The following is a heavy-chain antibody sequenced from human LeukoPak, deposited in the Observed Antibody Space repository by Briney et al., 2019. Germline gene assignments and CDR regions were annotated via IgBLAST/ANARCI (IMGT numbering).Heavy chain of an antibody. Sequence: AGGSLRLSCAASGFTFSSYAMNWVRQAPGKGLGWVSTISGSGGSTYYADSVKGRFTISRDNSKNTLYLQMNSLRAEDTAVYYCAKGRDGYNSDFDYWGQGTLVTVSS. J-gene: IGHJ4*02. V-gene: IGHV3-23*01. CDR3: AKGRDGYNSDFDY. CDR1: GFTFSSYA. D-gene: IGHD5-12*01. CDR2: ISGSGGST.